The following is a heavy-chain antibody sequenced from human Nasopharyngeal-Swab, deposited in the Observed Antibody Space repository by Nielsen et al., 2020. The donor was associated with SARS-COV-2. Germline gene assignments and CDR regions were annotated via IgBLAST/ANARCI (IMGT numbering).Heavy chain of an antibody. CDR3: ARHPFCYGMDV. CDR2: IYYSGST. CDR1: GGSISSSSYY. Sequence: SETLSLTCTVSGGSISSSSYYWGWIRQPPGKGLEWIGSIYYSGSTYYNPSLKSRVTISVDTSKNQFSLKLSSVTAADTAVYYCARHPFCYGMDVWGQGTTVTVSS. J-gene: IGHJ6*02. V-gene: IGHV4-39*01.